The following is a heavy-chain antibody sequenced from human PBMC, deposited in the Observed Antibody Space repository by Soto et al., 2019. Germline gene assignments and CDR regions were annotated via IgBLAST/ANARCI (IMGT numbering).Heavy chain of an antibody. CDR2: VYYSGSP. CDR3: ARVIRHLGYCSGPSCYVAFDL. J-gene: IGHJ3*01. D-gene: IGHD2-15*01. CDR1: GGSMRTYY. Sequence: QVKLQESGPGLVKPSETLSLRCTVSGGSMRTYYWSWVRQPPGKGLEWIGNVYYSGSPTYSPSLRSRLTMSVDLSKNQCSLKLTSTTAADTAVYYCARVIRHLGYCSGPSCYVAFDLWGQGKMVTVSS. V-gene: IGHV4-59*01.